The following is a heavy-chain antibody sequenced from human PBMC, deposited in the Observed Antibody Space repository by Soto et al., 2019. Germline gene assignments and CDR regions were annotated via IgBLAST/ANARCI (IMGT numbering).Heavy chain of an antibody. J-gene: IGHJ6*02. V-gene: IGHV3-21*01. D-gene: IGHD2-2*01. CDR1: GFTFSSYS. CDR3: ARSYCSSTSFYLYYYYYGMDV. Sequence: GGSLRLSCAASGFTFSSYSMNWVRQAPGKGLEWVSSISSSSSYIYYADSVKGRFTISRDNAKNSLYLQMNSLRAEDTAVYYCARSYCSSTSFYLYYYYYGMDVWGQGTTVTVSS. CDR2: ISSSSSYI.